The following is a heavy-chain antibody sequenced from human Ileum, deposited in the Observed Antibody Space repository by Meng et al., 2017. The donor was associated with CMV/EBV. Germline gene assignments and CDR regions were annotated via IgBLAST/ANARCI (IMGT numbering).Heavy chain of an antibody. CDR1: GFTVSSNH. Sequence: GESLKISCAASGFTVSSNHMTWVRQAPGKGLEWVSVIYDGETTYYSDSVKGRFSISRDNSKNALYLQMNSLRADDTAVYYCVRDRLSDLRPFYFDKWGQGTLVTVSS. D-gene: IGHD3-3*02. CDR3: VRDRLSDLRPFYFDK. J-gene: IGHJ4*02. V-gene: IGHV3-53*01. CDR2: IYDGETT.